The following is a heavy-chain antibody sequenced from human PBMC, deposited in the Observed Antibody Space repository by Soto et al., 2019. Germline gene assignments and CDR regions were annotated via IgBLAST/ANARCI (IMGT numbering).Heavy chain of an antibody. CDR3: AREGRYCSSTSCFGWWFDP. CDR2: ISHSGST. D-gene: IGHD2-2*01. V-gene: IGHV4-34*01. CDR1: GGSFSDNY. Sequence: QVQLQQWGAGLLKPSETLSLTCAVYGGSFSDNYWNWIRQPPGKGLEWIGEISHSGSTTYNPSLKSRVPISIDTSKNQFSLKLSSVTAADTAVYYCAREGRYCSSTSCFGWWFDPWGQGTLVTVSS. J-gene: IGHJ5*02.